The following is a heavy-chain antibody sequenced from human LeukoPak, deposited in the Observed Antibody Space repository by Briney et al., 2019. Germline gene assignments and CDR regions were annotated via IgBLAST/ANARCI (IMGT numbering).Heavy chain of an antibody. V-gene: IGHV1-69*01. CDR1: GGTFSSYT. J-gene: IGHJ3*02. CDR2: IIPIFGTA. D-gene: IGHD2/OR15-2a*01. CDR3: ARARSFDFEYCVLDFSAEEVCDAFDI. Sequence: GSSVKVSCKASGGTFSSYTISWVRQTPGQGLEWMGGIIPIFGTANYAQKFQGRVTITADESTSTAYMELSSLRSEDTAVYYCARARSFDFEYCVLDFSAEEVCDAFDIWGQGTMVTVSS.